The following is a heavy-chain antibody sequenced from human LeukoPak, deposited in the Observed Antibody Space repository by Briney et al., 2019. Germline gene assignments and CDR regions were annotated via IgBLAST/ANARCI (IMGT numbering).Heavy chain of an antibody. V-gene: IGHV1-24*01. J-gene: IGHJ2*01. Sequence: ASVKVSCKVSGYTLAELSMHWVRQAPGKGLEWMGGFDPEDGETIYAQKFQGRVTMTEDTSTDTAYMELSSLRSEDTAVYYCATRLWFGEPYFLHWHFDLWGRGTLVTVSS. CDR1: GYTLAELS. D-gene: IGHD3-10*01. CDR3: ATRLWFGEPYFLHWHFDL. CDR2: FDPEDGET.